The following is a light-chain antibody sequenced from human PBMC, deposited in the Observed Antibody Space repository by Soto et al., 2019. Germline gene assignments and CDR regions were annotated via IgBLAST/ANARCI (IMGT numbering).Light chain of an antibody. Sequence: EIVFTHSPFTLSLSHLKRATLSCRASQSVNSRLAWYQHKPGQAPRLLISGASNRASGIPARFSAWGSGTDFTLTISRVDPADFAFYYCQQYFTSPITFGQGTRLEIK. CDR2: GAS. J-gene: IGKJ5*01. V-gene: IGKV3-20*01. CDR1: QSVNSR. CDR3: QQYFTSPIT.